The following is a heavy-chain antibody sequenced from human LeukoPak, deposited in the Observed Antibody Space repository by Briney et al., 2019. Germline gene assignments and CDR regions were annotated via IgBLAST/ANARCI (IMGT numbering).Heavy chain of an antibody. CDR2: ISYDGSNK. Sequence: GGSLRLSCAASGFTFSSYGMHWVRQAPGKGLEWVAVISYDGSNKYYADSVKGRFTISRGNSKNTLYLQMNSLRAEDTAVYYCAKDIPSVAELSTTVVTPGDYWGQGTLVTVSS. J-gene: IGHJ4*02. D-gene: IGHD4-23*01. CDR3: AKDIPSVAELSTTVVTPGDY. V-gene: IGHV3-30*18. CDR1: GFTFSSYG.